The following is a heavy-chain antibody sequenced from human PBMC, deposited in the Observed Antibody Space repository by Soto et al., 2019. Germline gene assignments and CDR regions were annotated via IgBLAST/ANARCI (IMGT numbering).Heavy chain of an antibody. V-gene: IGHV1-69*02. J-gene: IGHJ2*01. D-gene: IGHD3-10*01. CDR3: AHSRPYGSGSYWYFDL. CDR2: IIPILGIA. Sequence: QVQLVQSGAEVKKPGSSVKVSCKASGGTFSSYTISWVRQAPGQGLEWMGRIIPILGIANYAQKFQGRVTITADKSTSTAYMELSSLRSEDTAVYYCAHSRPYGSGSYWYFDLWGRGTLVTVSS. CDR1: GGTFSSYT.